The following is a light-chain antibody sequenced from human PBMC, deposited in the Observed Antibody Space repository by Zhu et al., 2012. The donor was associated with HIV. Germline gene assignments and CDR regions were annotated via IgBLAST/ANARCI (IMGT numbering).Light chain of an antibody. CDR3: QQYGTFPRT. V-gene: IGKV3-20*01. CDR2: GTS. Sequence: EIVLTQSPAILSLSPGERATLSCRASQAVYSNYLAWYQQKPGQAPRLLIYGTSARASGIPDRFTGSGSGTDFTLTISRLEPEDFAVYYCQQYGTFPRTFGQGTKLEI. J-gene: IGKJ2*01. CDR1: QAVYSNY.